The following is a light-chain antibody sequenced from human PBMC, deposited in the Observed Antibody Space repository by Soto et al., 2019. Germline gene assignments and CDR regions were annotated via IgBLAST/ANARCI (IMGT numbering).Light chain of an antibody. J-gene: IGKJ4*01. CDR1: QNVVTN. CDR2: GAS. Sequence: EIVVTQSPAILSVSPGERVTLSCRASQNVVTNLAWYQQRLGQAPRLLIYGASARATGVPARLSGSGSGTEFFLTISSLQSEDFAVYYCQHYNNWLGTFGGGTKVEIK. CDR3: QHYNNWLGT. V-gene: IGKV3-15*01.